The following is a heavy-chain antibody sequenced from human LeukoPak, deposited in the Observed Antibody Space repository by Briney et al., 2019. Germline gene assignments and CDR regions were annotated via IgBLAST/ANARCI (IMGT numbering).Heavy chain of an antibody. Sequence: ASVTVSFKSSGYTFTSYGISWVRQAPGQGLEWMGWISGYNGNTNYAQKLQGRVTMTTDTSTGTVYMELRSLRSDDTAVYYCAREEVRRAVAGYFDNWGQGTLVTVSS. D-gene: IGHD6-19*01. CDR1: GYTFTSYG. CDR3: AREEVRRAVAGYFDN. V-gene: IGHV1-18*01. J-gene: IGHJ4*02. CDR2: ISGYNGNT.